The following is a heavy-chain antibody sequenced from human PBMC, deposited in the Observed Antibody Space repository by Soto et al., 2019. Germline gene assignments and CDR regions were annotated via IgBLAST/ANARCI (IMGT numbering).Heavy chain of an antibody. V-gene: IGHV1-69*12. CDR2: IIPIFGTA. J-gene: IGHJ4*02. CDR3: ARGYSSRWYYSDS. Sequence: QVQLVQSGAEVTKPGSSVKDSCKASGGTFSNHAISWVRQAPGQGLEWMGQIIPIFGTADYALQFQGRVTFTADEATRLGYRVLSNLRSEDSAMYFCARGYSSRWYYSDSWGQATVVTVSS. D-gene: IGHD6-13*01. CDR1: GGTFSNHA.